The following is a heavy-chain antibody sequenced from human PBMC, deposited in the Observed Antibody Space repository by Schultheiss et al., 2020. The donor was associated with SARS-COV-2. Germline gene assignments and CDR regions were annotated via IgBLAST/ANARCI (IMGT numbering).Heavy chain of an antibody. CDR2: IIPIFGTA. Sequence: KISCKASGGTFSSYAISWVRQAPGQGLEWMGGIIPIFGTANYAQKFQGRVTITADESTSTAYMELSSLRSEDTAVYYCVRESQVPSSLLFEFWGQGTLVTVSS. J-gene: IGHJ4*02. CDR1: GGTFSSYA. V-gene: IGHV1-69*01. CDR3: VRESQVPSSLLFEF.